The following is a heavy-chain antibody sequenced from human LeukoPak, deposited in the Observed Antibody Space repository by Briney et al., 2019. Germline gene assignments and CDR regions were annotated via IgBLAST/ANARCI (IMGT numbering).Heavy chain of an antibody. D-gene: IGHD2-15*01. J-gene: IGHJ4*02. Sequence: GGSLRLSCAASGFTFSSYAMSWVRQAPGKGLEWVSAISGSGGSTYYADSVKGRFTISRDNSKNTLYLQMNSLRAEDTAVYYCAKPQARVWDIVVVVAAKGGYFNYWGQGTLVTVSS. V-gene: IGHV3-23*01. CDR1: GFTFSSYA. CDR2: ISGSGGST. CDR3: AKPQARVWDIVVVVAAKGGYFNY.